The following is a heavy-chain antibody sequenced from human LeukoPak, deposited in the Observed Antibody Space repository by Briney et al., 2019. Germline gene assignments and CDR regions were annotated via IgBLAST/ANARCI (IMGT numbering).Heavy chain of an antibody. J-gene: IGHJ3*02. V-gene: IGHV1-2*02. CDR1: GYTFTGYY. Sequence: GASVRVSCKASGYTFTGYYMHWVRQAPGQGLEWMGWINPNSGGTNYAQKFQGRVIMTRDTSISTAYMELSRLRSDDTAVYYCARRVTGQAFDIWGQGTMVTVSS. CDR3: ARRVTGQAFDI. D-gene: IGHD7-27*01. CDR2: INPNSGGT.